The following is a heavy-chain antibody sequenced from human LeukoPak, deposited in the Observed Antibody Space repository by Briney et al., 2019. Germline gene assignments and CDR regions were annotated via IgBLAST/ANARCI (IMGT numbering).Heavy chain of an antibody. J-gene: IGHJ4*02. CDR2: ISGSGGST. Sequence: GGSLRLSCVASGFIFSSYAMSWVRQAPGEGLEWVSDISGSGGSTYNANSVKGRFTISRDNSKNTLYLQMNSLRAEDTAVYYCARNLGGQLANFDYWGQGTLVTVSS. CDR3: ARNLGGQLANFDY. V-gene: IGHV3-23*01. D-gene: IGHD6-13*01. CDR1: GFIFSSYA.